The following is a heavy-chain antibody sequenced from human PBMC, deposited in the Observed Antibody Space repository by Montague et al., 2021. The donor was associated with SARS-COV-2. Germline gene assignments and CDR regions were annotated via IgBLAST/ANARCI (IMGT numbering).Heavy chain of an antibody. J-gene: IGHJ4*02. V-gene: IGHV2-5*02. CDR2: IFWDDEK. D-gene: IGHD3-16*02. CDR1: GFSLSTGGVG. CDR3: AHQYYEYVWGSYRPDYFDX. Sequence: PALVKPTQTLTLTCSFSGFSLSTGGVGVDWIRQSPGKGLEWLGVIFWDDEKRYNPTLKTRLTISKGTSQNQVVITLTDMGPADTATYFCAHQYYEYVWGSYRPDYFDXWGQGTLVTVSS.